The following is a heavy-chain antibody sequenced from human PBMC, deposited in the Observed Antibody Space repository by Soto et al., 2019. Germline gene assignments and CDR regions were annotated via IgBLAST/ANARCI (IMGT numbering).Heavy chain of an antibody. CDR3: ARVLDSSGCYLSHLDPADNDAFDI. J-gene: IGHJ3*02. V-gene: IGHV1-69*13. D-gene: IGHD6-19*01. CDR1: GGTFSSYA. CDR2: IIPIFGTA. Sequence: SVKVSSKASGGTFSSYAISWVRQAPAQGLEWMGGIIPIFGTANYAQKFQGIVTITADESTSTAYMELSSLRSEDTAVYYCARVLDSSGCYLSHLDPADNDAFDIWGQGTMVTVSS.